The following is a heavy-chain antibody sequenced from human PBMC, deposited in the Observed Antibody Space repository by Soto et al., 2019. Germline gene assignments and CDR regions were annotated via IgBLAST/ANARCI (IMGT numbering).Heavy chain of an antibody. CDR3: AKGVHGCSGGSCLYYFDY. J-gene: IGHJ4*02. D-gene: IGHD2-15*01. V-gene: IGHV3-23*01. CDR2: ISGSGGST. CDR1: GFTFSSYA. Sequence: GGSLRLSCVASGFTFSSYAMSWVRQAPGKGLEWVSAISGSGGSTYYQDAVRGRFTISRDNSKNTLYLQMKSLRAEDTAVYYCAKGVHGCSGGSCLYYFDYWGQGTLVTVSS.